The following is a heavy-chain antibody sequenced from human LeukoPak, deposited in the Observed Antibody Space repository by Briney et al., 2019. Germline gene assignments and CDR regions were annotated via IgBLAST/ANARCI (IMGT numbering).Heavy chain of an antibody. Sequence: ASVKVSCKASGYSFINYDISWVRQAPGQGLEWMGWISVYNGYTNYAQKLQGRVTMTTDTSTSTAYMELRSLRSDDTAVYYCARSIQYDYWGQGTLVSVSS. D-gene: IGHD4-11*01. CDR3: ARSIQYDY. J-gene: IGHJ4*02. V-gene: IGHV1-18*01. CDR1: GYSFINYD. CDR2: ISVYNGYT.